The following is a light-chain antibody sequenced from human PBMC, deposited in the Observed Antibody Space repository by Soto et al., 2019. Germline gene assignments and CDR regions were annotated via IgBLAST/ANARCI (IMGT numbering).Light chain of an antibody. J-gene: IGKJ3*01. Sequence: EIVLTQSPGTLSLSPGERATLSCRASQTISSSFLAWYQQQPGQAPRLLIYRASRRAPGIPDRFSGSGSWTDFTLPISRLEPEDFAVYYCHQFGSSPLDTFGPGTKVEIK. V-gene: IGKV3-20*01. CDR2: RAS. CDR1: QTISSSF. CDR3: HQFGSSPLDT.